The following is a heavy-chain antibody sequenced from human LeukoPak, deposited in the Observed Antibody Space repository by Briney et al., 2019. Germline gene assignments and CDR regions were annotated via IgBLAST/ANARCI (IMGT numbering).Heavy chain of an antibody. Sequence: GGSLRLSCAASGFTFSSYAMSWVRQAPGKGLEWVANIKQDGSEKYYVDSVKGRFTISRDNAMNSLYLQMNSLRAEDTAVYYCASGIAARRFDYWGQGTLVTVSS. V-gene: IGHV3-7*01. J-gene: IGHJ4*02. D-gene: IGHD6-6*01. CDR2: IKQDGSEK. CDR3: ASGIAARRFDY. CDR1: GFTFSSYA.